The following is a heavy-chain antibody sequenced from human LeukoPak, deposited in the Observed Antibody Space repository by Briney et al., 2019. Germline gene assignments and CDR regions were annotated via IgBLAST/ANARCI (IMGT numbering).Heavy chain of an antibody. D-gene: IGHD3-22*01. CDR1: GFTFSNAW. J-gene: IGHJ4*02. CDR3: TTLYYYDSSGYYWVDY. Sequence: PGGSLRLSCAASGFTFSNAWMSWVRQAPGKGLEWVGRIKSKTDGGTTDYAAPVKGRFTISRDDSKNTLYLQMNSLKTEDTAVYYCTTLYYYDSSGYYWVDYWGQGTPGHRLL. V-gene: IGHV3-15*01. CDR2: IKSKTDGGTT.